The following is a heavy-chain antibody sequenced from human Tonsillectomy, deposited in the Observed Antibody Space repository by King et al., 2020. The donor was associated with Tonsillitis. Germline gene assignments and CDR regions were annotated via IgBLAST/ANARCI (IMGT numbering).Heavy chain of an antibody. V-gene: IGHV6-1*01. D-gene: IGHD6-13*01. CDR1: GDSVSSNSAA. CDR3: AKEAAQGAFDI. Sequence: VQLQQSGPGLVKPSQTLSLTCAISGDSVSSNSAAWNWIRQSPWRVLEWLGRTYYRSKLYDDYAVSVKSRITINPDTSKNQFSLQLSSVTPEDTAVYYCAKEAAQGAFDIWGQGTVVTVSS. CDR2: TYYRSKLYD. J-gene: IGHJ3*02.